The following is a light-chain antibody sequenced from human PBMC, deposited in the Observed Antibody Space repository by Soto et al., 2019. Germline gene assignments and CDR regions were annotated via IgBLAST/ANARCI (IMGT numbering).Light chain of an antibody. CDR1: SSDVGDYNY. V-gene: IGLV2-8*01. J-gene: IGLJ1*01. CDR3: SSYAGSNNLV. Sequence: QSALTQPPSASGSPGQSVTISCTGTSSDVGDYNYVSWYQQHPGKAPKLMIYEVSKRPSGVPDRFSGSKSGNTASLTVSGLQAEDEADSYCSSYAGSNNLVFGTGTKLTVL. CDR2: EVS.